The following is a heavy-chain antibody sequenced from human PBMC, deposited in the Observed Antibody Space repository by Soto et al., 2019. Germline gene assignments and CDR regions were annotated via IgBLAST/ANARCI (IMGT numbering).Heavy chain of an antibody. CDR1: GFTFSSYG. CDR2: ISYDGSNK. CDR3: AKDSADIVATITPYYYYGMDV. J-gene: IGHJ6*02. D-gene: IGHD5-12*01. Sequence: PGGSLRLSCAASGFTFSSYGMHWVRQAPGKGLEWVAVISYDGSNKYYADSVKGRFTISRDNSKNTLYLQMNSLRAEDTAVYYCAKDSADIVATITPYYYYGMDVWGQGTTVTVSS. V-gene: IGHV3-30*18.